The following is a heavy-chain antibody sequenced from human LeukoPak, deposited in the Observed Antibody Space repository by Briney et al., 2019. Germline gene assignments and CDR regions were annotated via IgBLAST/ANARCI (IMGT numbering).Heavy chain of an antibody. CDR2: IKQDGSEK. Sequence: GGSLRLSCAASGFTFSNYWMSWVRQAPGKGLEWVANIKQDGSEKYYVGSVKGRFTISRDNADNSLSLQMNSLRGEDTAVYYCARLRTFDYWGQGNLVTVSS. J-gene: IGHJ4*02. CDR3: ARLRTFDY. CDR1: GFTFSNYW. V-gene: IGHV3-7*03. D-gene: IGHD1-14*01.